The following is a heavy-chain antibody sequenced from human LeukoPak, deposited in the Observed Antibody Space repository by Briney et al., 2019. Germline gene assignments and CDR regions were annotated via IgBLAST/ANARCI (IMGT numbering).Heavy chain of an antibody. J-gene: IGHJ4*02. CDR2: ISSSGSAI. V-gene: IGHV3-48*03. CDR3: ARTGYLHFDY. Sequence: PGGSLRLSCAASGFTFSSYEMNWVRQAPGKGLEWVSYISSSGSAIYYADSVKGRFTISRDNAKNSLYLQMNSLRAEDTAVYYCARTGYLHFDYWGQGTLVTASS. D-gene: IGHD3-9*01. CDR1: GFTFSSYE.